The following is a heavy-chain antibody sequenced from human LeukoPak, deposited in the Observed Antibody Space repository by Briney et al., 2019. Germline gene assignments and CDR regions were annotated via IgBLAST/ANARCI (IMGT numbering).Heavy chain of an antibody. J-gene: IGHJ6*03. CDR1: GGSISSYY. CDR3: ARDLGGYSYTYYYYYMDV. D-gene: IGHD5-18*01. V-gene: IGHV4-4*07. CDR2: IYTSGST. Sequence: SETLSLTCTVPGGSISSYYWSWIRQPAGKGLEWIGRIYTSGSTNYNPSLKSRVTMSVDTSKNQFSLKLSSVSAADTAVYYCARDLGGYSYTYYYYYMDVWGKGTTVTVSS.